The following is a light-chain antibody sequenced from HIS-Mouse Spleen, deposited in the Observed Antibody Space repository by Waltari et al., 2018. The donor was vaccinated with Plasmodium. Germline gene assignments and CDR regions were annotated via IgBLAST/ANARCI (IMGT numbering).Light chain of an antibody. J-gene: IGKJ1*01. V-gene: IGKV1-39*01. CDR1: QSISSY. CDR2: AAS. Sequence: DIKMTQSPSSLSASVGDRVTITCRASQSISSYLNWYQQKPGKAPKLLIYAASSLQSGVPSMFSGSGSGTDFTLSISSLQPEDFATYYCQQSYSTWTFGQGTKVEIK. CDR3: QQSYSTWT.